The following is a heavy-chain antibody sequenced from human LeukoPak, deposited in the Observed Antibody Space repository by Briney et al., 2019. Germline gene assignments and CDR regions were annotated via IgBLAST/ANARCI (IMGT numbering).Heavy chain of an antibody. CDR2: IYTSGGT. J-gene: IGHJ6*03. CDR3: ARVKDPGGYYYYYYMDI. D-gene: IGHD3-16*01. Sequence: SETLSLTCTVSGGSISSGSYYWSWIRQPAGKGLEWIGHIYTSGGTNYNPSLKSRVTISVDTSKNQFSLKVSSVTAADTAVYYCARVKDPGGYYYYYYMDIWGKGNTVTVSS. V-gene: IGHV4-61*09. CDR1: GGSISSGSYY.